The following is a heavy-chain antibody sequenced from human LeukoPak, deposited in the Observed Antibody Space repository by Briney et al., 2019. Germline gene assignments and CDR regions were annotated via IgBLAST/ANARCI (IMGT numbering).Heavy chain of an antibody. CDR2: IYYSGST. Sequence: SETLSLTCTVSGGSISSYYWSWIRQPPGKGLEWIGYIYYSGSTNYNPSLKSRVTISVDTSKNQYSLKLSSVTAADTAVYYCARAPGITYNSSLEVWGKGTTVTVS. D-gene: IGHD5-24*01. CDR1: GGSISSYY. J-gene: IGHJ6*03. CDR3: ARAPGITYNSSLEV. V-gene: IGHV4-59*01.